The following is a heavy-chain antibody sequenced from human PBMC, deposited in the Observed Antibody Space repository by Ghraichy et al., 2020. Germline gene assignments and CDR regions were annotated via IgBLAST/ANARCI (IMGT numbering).Heavy chain of an antibody. D-gene: IGHD6-13*01. J-gene: IGHJ6*02. CDR3: AREDFKAAASMDV. CDR2: INWNGGTA. V-gene: IGHV3-20*04. Sequence: GGSLRLSCAAAGFKFDDYGFSWVRQAPGSGLEWVSGINWNGGTAGYADSVKGRFTISRDNAKSSLDLHMDSLRVEDTALYYCAREDFKAAASMDVWGQGTTVIVSS. CDR1: GFKFDDYG.